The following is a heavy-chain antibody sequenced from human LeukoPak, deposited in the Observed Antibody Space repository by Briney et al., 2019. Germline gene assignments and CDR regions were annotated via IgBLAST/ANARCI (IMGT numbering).Heavy chain of an antibody. CDR2: IYYSGST. J-gene: IGHJ5*02. D-gene: IGHD3-10*01. CDR3: ARHITMVRGFDP. V-gene: IGHV4-59*01. CDR1: GGSISSYY. Sequence: SETLSLTCTVSGGSISSYYWGWIRQPPGKGLEWIGYIYYSGSTNYNPSLKSRVTISVDTSKNQFSLKLSSVTAADTAVYYCARHITMVRGFDPWGQGTLVTVSS.